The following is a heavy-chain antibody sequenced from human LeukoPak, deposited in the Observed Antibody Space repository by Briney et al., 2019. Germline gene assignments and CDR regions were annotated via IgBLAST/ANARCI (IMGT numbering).Heavy chain of an antibody. CDR2: IYYSGST. J-gene: IGHJ4*02. CDR1: GGSISSYY. D-gene: IGHD3-22*01. Sequence: SETLSLTCTVSGGSISSYYWSWIRRPPGKGLEWIGYIYYSGSTNYNPSLKSRVTISVDTSKNQFSLKLSSVTAADTAVCYCAREGNYYSDSSGYPIWGQGTLVTVSS. CDR3: AREGNYYSDSSGYPI. V-gene: IGHV4-59*01.